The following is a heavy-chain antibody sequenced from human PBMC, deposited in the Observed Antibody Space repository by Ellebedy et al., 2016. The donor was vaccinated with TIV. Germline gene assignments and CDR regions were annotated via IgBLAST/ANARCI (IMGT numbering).Heavy chain of an antibody. Sequence: GESLKISCAASGLTVSSNYMNWVRQAPGKGLEWVSIIYSGGSTYYTDSVKGRFTISRDNSKNTLYLQMNSLRAEDTAVYYCARYNSGYWYFDLWGRGTLVTVSS. D-gene: IGHD6-19*01. CDR3: ARYNSGYWYFDL. J-gene: IGHJ2*01. CDR2: IYSGGST. V-gene: IGHV3-53*01. CDR1: GLTVSSNY.